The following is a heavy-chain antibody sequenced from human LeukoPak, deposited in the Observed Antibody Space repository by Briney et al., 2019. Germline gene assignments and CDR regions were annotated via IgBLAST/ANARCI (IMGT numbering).Heavy chain of an antibody. V-gene: IGHV1-69*13. J-gene: IGHJ3*02. CDR2: FIPLFGTT. D-gene: IGHD2-2*01. CDR1: GGTFSTYA. CDR3: ARDQGVAPAAIGLDAFNI. Sequence: ASVKVSCKASGGTFSTYAISWVRQAPGQGLEWMGAFIPLFGTTNHAQKFQGRVTLSGDESTSTAYMELSSLRSEDTAVYYCARDQGVAPAAIGLDAFNIWGQGTMVTVSS.